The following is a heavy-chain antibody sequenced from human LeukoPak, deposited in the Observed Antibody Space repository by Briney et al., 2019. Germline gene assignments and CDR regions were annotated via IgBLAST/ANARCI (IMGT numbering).Heavy chain of an antibody. CDR1: GGSISSYY. CDR3: ARDPRRAWGPGNFDY. J-gene: IGHJ4*02. D-gene: IGHD7-27*01. Sequence: PSETLSLTCTASGGSISSYYWSWIRQPPGKGLEWIGYIYYSGSTNYNPSLKSRVTISVGTSKNQFSLKLSSVTAADTAVYYCARDPRRAWGPGNFDYWGQGTLVTVSS. CDR2: IYYSGST. V-gene: IGHV4-59*01.